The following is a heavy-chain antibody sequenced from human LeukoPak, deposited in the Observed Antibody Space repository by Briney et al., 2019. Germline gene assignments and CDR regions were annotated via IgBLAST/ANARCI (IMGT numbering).Heavy chain of an antibody. D-gene: IGHD2/OR15-2a*01. CDR1: GYTFKNFG. CDR2: ISGHNANT. J-gene: IGHJ4*02. Sequence: ASVKVSCKASGYTFKNFGISWVRQAPGQGLEWMGWISGHNANTKCAQKFQGRVTMTTDTSMSTAYMELRSLRSDDTAVYYCGREFCNSVSCFHPDYWGQGTLVTVSS. CDR3: GREFCNSVSCFHPDY. V-gene: IGHV1-18*01.